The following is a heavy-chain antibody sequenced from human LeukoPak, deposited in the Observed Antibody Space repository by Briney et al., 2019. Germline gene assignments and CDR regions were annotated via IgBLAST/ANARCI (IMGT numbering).Heavy chain of an antibody. CDR2: ISGSGGST. Sequence: GESLRLSCAASGFIFSSYAMNWVRQAPGKGLEWVSGISGSGGSTFYADSVKGRFTISRDNSKNTAYLQMNSLRAEDTAVYYCAKDMSSDSGSWNGYFDYWGQGTLVTVSS. V-gene: IGHV3-23*01. CDR1: GFIFSSYA. J-gene: IGHJ4*02. CDR3: AKDMSSDSGSWNGYFDY. D-gene: IGHD1-26*01.